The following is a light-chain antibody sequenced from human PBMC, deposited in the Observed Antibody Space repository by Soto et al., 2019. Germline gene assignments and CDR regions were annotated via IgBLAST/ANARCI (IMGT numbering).Light chain of an antibody. CDR1: QSVLSSSNNRNY. V-gene: IGKV4-1*01. CDR2: WAS. J-gene: IGKJ1*01. Sequence: DIVITQSQDSLAVSLGERATINCKSSQSVLSSSNNRNYLAWFQLKPGQPPKLLIYWASTRESGVPDRFSGSGSGTDFTLTISSLQAEDVEVYYCQQYYSTCWTFGQGTKVDIK. CDR3: QQYYSTCWT.